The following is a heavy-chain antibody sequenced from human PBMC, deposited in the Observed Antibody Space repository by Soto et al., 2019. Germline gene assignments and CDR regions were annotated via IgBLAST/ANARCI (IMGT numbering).Heavy chain of an antibody. Sequence: SETLSLTCTVSGGSIRSYYWSWIRHPPGKGLEWIGYIYYSGSTNYNPSLKSRVTISVDTSKNQFSLKLSSVTAADTSVYYCARDFVVARGRDVFDIWGKGTILSVSS. V-gene: IGHV4-59*01. D-gene: IGHD5-12*01. CDR2: IYYSGST. J-gene: IGHJ3*02. CDR1: GGSIRSYY. CDR3: ARDFVVARGRDVFDI.